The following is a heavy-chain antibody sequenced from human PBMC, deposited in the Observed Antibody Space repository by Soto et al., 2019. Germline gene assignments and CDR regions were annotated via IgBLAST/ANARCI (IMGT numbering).Heavy chain of an antibody. CDR3: ARDRGSVASTRSYSGIDV. V-gene: IGHV3-33*01. J-gene: IGHJ6*02. CDR2: IWYDGTNK. Sequence: QVQLVESGGGVVQPGRSLRLSCAASGFTFSSYGMHWVRQAPGKGLEWVAVIWYDGTNKYYADSVKGRFTISRDNSKNTLYLQMNSLRAEDTAVSYCARDRGSVASTRSYSGIDVWGQGTTVTVSS. D-gene: IGHD1-26*01. CDR1: GFTFSSYG.